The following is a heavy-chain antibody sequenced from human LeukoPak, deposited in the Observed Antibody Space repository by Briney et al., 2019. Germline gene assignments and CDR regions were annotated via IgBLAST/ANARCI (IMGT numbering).Heavy chain of an antibody. D-gene: IGHD1-14*01. CDR2: IYSGGST. V-gene: IGHV3-66*01. Sequence: PGGSLRLSCAASGFTFSDYYMSWIRQAPGKGLEWVSTIYSGGSTNYADSVKGRFTLSGDNSKNTLYLQMNSLRAEDTAVYYCASGINFDYWGQGTLVTVSS. J-gene: IGHJ4*02. CDR3: ASGINFDY. CDR1: GFTFSDYY.